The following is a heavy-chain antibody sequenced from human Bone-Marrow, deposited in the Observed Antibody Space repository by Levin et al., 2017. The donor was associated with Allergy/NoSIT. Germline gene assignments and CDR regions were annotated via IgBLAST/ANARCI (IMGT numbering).Heavy chain of an antibody. Sequence: LSLTCAASGFIFSSSAMSWVRPAPGKGLEWVSSISGSDDSTYYTDSVKVRLTISRDNSKTTIYLRMNSLRDEDTAVYYCEKGRRGRDAVDIWGQGTMVTVSS. D-gene: IGHD3-10*01. J-gene: IGHJ3*02. CDR1: GFIFSSSA. CDR3: EKGRRGRDAVDI. V-gene: IGHV3-23*01. CDR2: ISGSDDST.